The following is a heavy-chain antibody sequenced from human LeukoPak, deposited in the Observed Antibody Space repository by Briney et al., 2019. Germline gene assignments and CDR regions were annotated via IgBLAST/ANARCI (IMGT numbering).Heavy chain of an antibody. Sequence: GGSLRLSCVVSGLRFRNYGMHWVRQAPGKGLEWVAVIYYDGSNQYYADSVKGRFTVSRDNAKNMLYLQVNSLRAEDTAVYYCATQQEGNPAYWGQGTLVTVSS. CDR2: IYYDGSNQ. CDR1: GLRFRNYG. J-gene: IGHJ4*02. V-gene: IGHV3-33*01. D-gene: IGHD1-14*01. CDR3: ATQQEGNPAY.